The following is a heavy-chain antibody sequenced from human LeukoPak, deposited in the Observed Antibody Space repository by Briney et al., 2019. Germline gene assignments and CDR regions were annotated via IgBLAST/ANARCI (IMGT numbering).Heavy chain of an antibody. CDR2: ISYDGSNK. D-gene: IGHD1-26*01. J-gene: IGHJ4*02. Sequence: PGRSLRLSCAASGFTFSSYGMHWVRQAPGKGLEWVAVISYDGSNKYYADSVKGRFTISRDNSKNTLYLQMNSLRAEDTAVYYCARAPQRGIVGATPFDYWGQGTLVTVSS. V-gene: IGHV3-30*03. CDR1: GFTFSSYG. CDR3: ARAPQRGIVGATPFDY.